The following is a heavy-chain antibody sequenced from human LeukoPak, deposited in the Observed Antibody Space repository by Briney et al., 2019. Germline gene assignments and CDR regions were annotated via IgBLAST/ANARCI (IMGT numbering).Heavy chain of an antibody. CDR2: ISYDGSNK. J-gene: IGHJ4*02. CDR3: ARDYGHYMVTVDY. Sequence: GGSLRLSCAASGFTFSSYAMHWVRQAPGKGLEWVAVISYDGSNKYYADSVKGRFTISRDNSKNTLYLQMNSLRAEDTAVYYCARDYGHYMVTVDYWGQGTLVTVSS. V-gene: IGHV3-30-3*01. D-gene: IGHD5-18*01. CDR1: GFTFSSYA.